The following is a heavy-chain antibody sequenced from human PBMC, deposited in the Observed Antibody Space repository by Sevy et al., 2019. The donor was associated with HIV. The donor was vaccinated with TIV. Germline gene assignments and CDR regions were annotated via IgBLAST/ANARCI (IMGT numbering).Heavy chain of an antibody. CDR1: GFTFNNYG. V-gene: IGHV3-30*18. CDR2: ISYDRINK. J-gene: IGHJ6*02. D-gene: IGHD3-10*01. CDR3: AKETGANMGPGIIPGDGMDV. Sequence: GGSLRLSCAASGFTFNNYGMHWVRQAPGKGLEWVAVISYDRINKYYSDSVKGRFTISRDNSKNTLDLQMNSLRPEDTAVYYCAKETGANMGPGIIPGDGMDVWGQGTTVTVSS.